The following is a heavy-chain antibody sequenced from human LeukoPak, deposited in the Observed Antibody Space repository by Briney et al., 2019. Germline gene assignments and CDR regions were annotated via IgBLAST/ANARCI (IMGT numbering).Heavy chain of an antibody. J-gene: IGHJ6*02. V-gene: IGHV4-39*07. CDR1: GGSISRNSDY. CDR3: ARDTQIFSAIKKFHYYGMDV. D-gene: IGHD2-21*01. Sequence: PSETLSLTCTVSGGSISRNSDYWGWIRQPPGKGVEWIGSVYYGGSTYYNPSLESRVTISVDTSKNQFSLNLNSVTVADTGVYYCARDTQIFSAIKKFHYYGMDVWGQGTTVTVSS. CDR2: VYYGGST.